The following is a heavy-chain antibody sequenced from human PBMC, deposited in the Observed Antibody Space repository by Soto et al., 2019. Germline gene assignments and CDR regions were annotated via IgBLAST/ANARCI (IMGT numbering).Heavy chain of an antibody. CDR2: SSAYNGNT. V-gene: IGHV1-18*01. Sequence: ASVKVSRKASGYTFTNYGISWVRQAAAQGLEGMGWSSAYNGNTNYAQKLQGRVTMTTDTSTSTAYMEVRSLRSDDTAVYYWARDQRKWELFLWGQGTLVTVSS. CDR1: GYTFTNYG. D-gene: IGHD1-26*01. J-gene: IGHJ4*02. CDR3: ARDQRKWELFL.